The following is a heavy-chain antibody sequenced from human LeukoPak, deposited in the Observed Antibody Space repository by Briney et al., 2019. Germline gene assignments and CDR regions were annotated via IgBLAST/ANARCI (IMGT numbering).Heavy chain of an antibody. CDR2: ISYDGSNK. V-gene: IGHV3-30*04. J-gene: IGHJ4*02. Sequence: PGGSLRLSCAASGFTFSSYAMHWVRQAPGKGLQWVAVISYDGSNKYYADSVKGRFTISRDNSKNTLYLQMNSLRAEDTAVYYCARDEGDYWGQGTLVTVSS. CDR1: GFTFSSYA. CDR3: ARDEGDY.